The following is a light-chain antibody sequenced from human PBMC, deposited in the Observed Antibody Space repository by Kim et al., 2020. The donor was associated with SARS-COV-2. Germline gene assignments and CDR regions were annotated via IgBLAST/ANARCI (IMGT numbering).Light chain of an antibody. CDR3: QQYDNLPLT. Sequence: RVTFTSQARRDFCNYLTWQQQTPGNAPKVLIYDASTLETGVPSRFSGGGCETDFTFTIASLQPEDVATYYCQQYDNLPLTFGVGTKVDIK. CDR1: RDFCNY. J-gene: IGKJ4*01. V-gene: IGKV1-33*01. CDR2: DAS.